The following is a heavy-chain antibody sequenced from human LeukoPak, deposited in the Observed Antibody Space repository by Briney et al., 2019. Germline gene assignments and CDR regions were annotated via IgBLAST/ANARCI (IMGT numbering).Heavy chain of an antibody. CDR1: GGSISSYY. CDR3: ARHYGP. CDR2: IYYSGST. J-gene: IGHJ4*02. V-gene: IGHV4-59*08. Sequence: ASETLSLTCTVSGGSISSYYWSWIRQPPGKGLEWIGSIYYSGSTYYNPSLKSRVTISVDTSKNQFSLKLNSVTATDTAVYYCARHYGPWGQGTLVTVSS. D-gene: IGHD3-10*01.